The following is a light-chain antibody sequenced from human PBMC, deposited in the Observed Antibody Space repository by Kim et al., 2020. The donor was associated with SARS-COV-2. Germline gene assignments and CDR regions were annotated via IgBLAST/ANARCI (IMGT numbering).Light chain of an antibody. CDR3: GSYTISITWV. CDR1: SSDVGGYNY. J-gene: IGLJ3*02. CDR2: DVS. Sequence: GQSITISCIGTSSDVGGYNYVSWYQQHPGTAPKLLISDVSHRASGVSSRFSGSKSGNTASLTISGLQAEDEADYYCGSYTISITWVFGGGTKVTVL. V-gene: IGLV2-14*04.